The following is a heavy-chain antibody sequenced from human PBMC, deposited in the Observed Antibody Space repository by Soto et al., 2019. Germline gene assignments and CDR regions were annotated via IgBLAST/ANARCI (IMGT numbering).Heavy chain of an antibody. CDR1: GDSVTSSRYY. V-gene: IGHV4-39*02. CDR3: ARGSPRRTIFGVVPSPLHFDY. Sequence: PSETLSLTCTVSGDSVTSSRYYWGWVRQAPGKGLEWIGSVPYAGNTYYNPSLKSRVTLFIDTSKNHFSLKLSSVTAADTAVYYCARGSPRRTIFGVVPSPLHFDYWGQGTLVTVSS. D-gene: IGHD3-3*01. J-gene: IGHJ4*02. CDR2: VPYAGNT.